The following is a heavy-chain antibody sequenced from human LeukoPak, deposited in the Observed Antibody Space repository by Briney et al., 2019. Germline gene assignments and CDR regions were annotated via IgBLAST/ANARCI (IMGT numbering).Heavy chain of an antibody. CDR1: GFTFSSYG. CDR2: ISYDGSNK. D-gene: IGHD5-18*01. J-gene: IGHJ4*02. V-gene: IGHV3-30*18. CDR3: AKDRGYSYGLFDY. Sequence: GGSLRLSCAASGFTFSSYGMHWVRQAPGKGLEWVAVISYDGSNKYYADSVKGRFTISRDNSKNTLYLQMNSLRAEDTAVYYCAKDRGYSYGLFDYWGQGTLVTVSS.